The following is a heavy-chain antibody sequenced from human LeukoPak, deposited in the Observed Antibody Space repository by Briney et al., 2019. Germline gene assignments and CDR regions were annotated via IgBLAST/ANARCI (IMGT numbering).Heavy chain of an antibody. D-gene: IGHD6-13*01. CDR3: ARGARSSSSWRLGNWFDP. J-gene: IGHJ5*02. CDR2: IYYSGST. Sequence: KPSETLSLTCTVSGVSISSSGYYWGSIRQPPGKGLEWIGSIYYSGSTYYNPSLKSRVTISVDTSNNQFSLKLSSVTAADTAVYHCARGARSSSSWRLGNWFDPWGQGTLVTVSS. V-gene: IGHV4-39*01. CDR1: GVSISSSGYY.